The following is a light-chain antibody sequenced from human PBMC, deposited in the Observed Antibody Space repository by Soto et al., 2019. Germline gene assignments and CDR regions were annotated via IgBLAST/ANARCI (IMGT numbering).Light chain of an antibody. CDR1: SSDVGGYDY. Sequence: QSVLTQPASVSGSPGQSITISCTGTSSDVGGYDYVSWYQQHPGKAPKLMIYDVTNRPSGVSNRFSGSKSGNTASLTISGLQAEDEADYYCISYASINTYVFGTGTQLPS. J-gene: IGLJ1*01. CDR2: DVT. V-gene: IGLV2-14*01. CDR3: ISYASINTYV.